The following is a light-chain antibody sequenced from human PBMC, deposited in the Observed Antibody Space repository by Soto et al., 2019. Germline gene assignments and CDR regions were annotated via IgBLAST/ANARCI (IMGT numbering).Light chain of an antibody. CDR1: QSVSSN. J-gene: IGKJ4*01. V-gene: IGKV3-20*01. CDR2: GAF. CDR3: QQYGNSPHT. Sequence: EIVMTQSPATLSVSPGERATLSCRASQSVSSNLAWYQQKPGQAPRLLIYGAFKRATGIPDRFSGSGSGTDFTLTISRLEPEDFAVYYCQQYGNSPHTFGGGTKVDI.